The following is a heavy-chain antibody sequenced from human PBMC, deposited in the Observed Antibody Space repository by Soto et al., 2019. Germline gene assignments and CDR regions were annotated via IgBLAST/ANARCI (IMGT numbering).Heavy chain of an antibody. J-gene: IGHJ6*02. CDR3: AKDIGSGYFGGLYYYYGMDV. D-gene: IGHD3-22*01. CDR2: ISWNSDSI. V-gene: IGHV3-9*01. CDR1: GFTFDDYA. Sequence: SLRLSCVASGFTFDDYAMHWVRQAPGKGLEWVSGISWNSDSIGYADSVKGRITISRDNAKKSLYLQMNSLRDEDTGFYYCAKDIGSGYFGGLYYYYGMDVWGQGTTVTVSS.